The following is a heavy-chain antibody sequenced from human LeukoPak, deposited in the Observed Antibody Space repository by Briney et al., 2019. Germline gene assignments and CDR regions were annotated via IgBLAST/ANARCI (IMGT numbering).Heavy chain of an antibody. J-gene: IGHJ4*02. CDR2: ISDSGVNT. Sequence: GGSLRLSCAASGFTLSSYAMTWVRQAPGKGLEWVSSISDSGVNTYYPDSVKGRSTISRDNSKNTLYLQMNSLRAEDTAVYYCAREELVRGVYFDYWGQGTLVTVSS. CDR3: AREELVRGVYFDY. CDR1: GFTLSSYA. V-gene: IGHV3-23*01. D-gene: IGHD3-10*01.